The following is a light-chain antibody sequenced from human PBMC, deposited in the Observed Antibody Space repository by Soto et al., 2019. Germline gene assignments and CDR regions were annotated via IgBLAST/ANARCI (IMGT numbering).Light chain of an antibody. CDR1: QSVNSN. V-gene: IGKV3D-15*01. CDR3: QQYESSPRT. Sequence: EIVMTQSPTIVSVSPGERATLSCRASQSVNSNLAWYQQKPGQAPRLLIYGASSRATGIPARFSGSGSGTDFTLTISRLEPEDFAVYYCQQYESSPRTFGQGTKVDIK. J-gene: IGKJ1*01. CDR2: GAS.